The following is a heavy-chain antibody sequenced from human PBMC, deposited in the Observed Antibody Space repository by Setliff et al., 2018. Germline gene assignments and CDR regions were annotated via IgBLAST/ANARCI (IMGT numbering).Heavy chain of an antibody. V-gene: IGHV1-46*01. CDR3: ARGGSPDCSTAGCRYGDYVY. J-gene: IGHJ4*02. D-gene: IGHD2-2*01. Sequence: ASVKVSCKASGYTLSSYYMHWVRQAPGQGLEWMGIINPSGGLTKYAQKFQGRVTMTIDTPTSTAYMELRSLRSDDPAVYYCARGGSPDCSTAGCRYGDYVYWGQGTQVTVSS. CDR2: INPSGGLT. CDR1: GYTLSSYY.